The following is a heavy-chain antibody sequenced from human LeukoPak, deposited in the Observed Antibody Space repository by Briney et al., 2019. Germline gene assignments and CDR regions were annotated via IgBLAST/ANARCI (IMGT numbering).Heavy chain of an antibody. D-gene: IGHD3-10*01. CDR2: IYYSGST. CDR1: GGSISSYY. CDR3: ARDSGHYYFDY. J-gene: IGHJ4*02. V-gene: IGHV4-59*01. Sequence: SETLSLTCTVSGGSISSYYWSWIRQPPGKRLEWIGHIYYSGSTNYNPSLKSRVTISVDTSKNQFSLKLSSVTAADTAVYYCARDSGHYYFDYWGQGTLVTVSS.